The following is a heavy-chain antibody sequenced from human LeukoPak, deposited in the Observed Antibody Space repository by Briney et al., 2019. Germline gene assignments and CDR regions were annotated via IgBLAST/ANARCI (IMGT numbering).Heavy chain of an antibody. Sequence: PGRSLRLSCAASGFTFSSYGMHWVRQAPGKGLEWVSSISSSSSYIYYADSVKGRFTISRDNSKNTLYLQMNSLRAEDTAVYYCAKRTSRDFDWLLSVWGQGTLVTVSS. D-gene: IGHD3-9*01. J-gene: IGHJ4*02. CDR2: ISSSSSYI. CDR3: AKRTSRDFDWLLSV. V-gene: IGHV3-21*04. CDR1: GFTFSSYG.